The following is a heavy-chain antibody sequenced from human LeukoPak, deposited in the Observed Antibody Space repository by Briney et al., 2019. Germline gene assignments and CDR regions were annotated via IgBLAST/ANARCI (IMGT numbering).Heavy chain of an antibody. CDR2: ISWNSGSI. J-gene: IGHJ4*02. CDR1: GFTFDDYA. Sequence: PGRSLRLSCAASGFTFDDYAMHWVRQAPAKGLEWVSGISWNSGSIGYADSVKGRFTISRENAKNSLYLQMDSLRTEDTAVYYCAKARNYYDSSGILDYWGQGTLVTVSS. V-gene: IGHV3-9*01. CDR3: AKARNYYDSSGILDY. D-gene: IGHD3-22*01.